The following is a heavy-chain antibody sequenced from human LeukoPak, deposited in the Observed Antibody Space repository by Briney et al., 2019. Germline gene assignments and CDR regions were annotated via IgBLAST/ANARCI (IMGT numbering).Heavy chain of an antibody. J-gene: IGHJ4*02. CDR2: IYYSGST. CDR1: GSSISSYY. D-gene: IGHD4-11*01. V-gene: IGHV4-59*01. Sequence: PSETLSLTCTVSGSSISSYYWSWIRQPPGKGLEWIGYIYYSGSTNYNPSLKSRVTISVDTSKNQFSLKLSSVTAADTAVYYCARERATVTTEYFDYWGQGTLVTVSS. CDR3: ARERATVTTEYFDY.